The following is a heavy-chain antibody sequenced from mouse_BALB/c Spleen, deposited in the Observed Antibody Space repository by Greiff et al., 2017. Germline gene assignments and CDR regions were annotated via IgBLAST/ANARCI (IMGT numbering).Heavy chain of an antibody. D-gene: IGHD1-1*01. CDR2: IWAGGST. Sequence: VQGVESGPGLVAPSQSLSITCTVSGFSLTSYGVHWVRQPPGKGLEWLGVIWAGGSTNYNSALMSRLSISKDNSKSQVFLKMNSLQTDDTAMYYCARVLTTPYAMDYWGQGTSVTVSS. V-gene: IGHV2-9*02. J-gene: IGHJ4*01. CDR1: GFSLTSYG. CDR3: ARVLTTPYAMDY.